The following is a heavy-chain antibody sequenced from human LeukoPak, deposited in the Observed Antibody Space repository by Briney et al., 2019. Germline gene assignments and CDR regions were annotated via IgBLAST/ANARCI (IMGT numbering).Heavy chain of an antibody. J-gene: IGHJ3*02. CDR1: GFPFSNYA. D-gene: IGHD6-13*01. V-gene: IGHV3-23*01. CDR2: VVNGGEST. CDR3: TKDHGSSRSWADAFHI. Sequence: GGSLRLSCAASGFPFSNYAMNWVRQAPGKGREWVSGVVNGGESTFYADSVKGRFTVSRDNSKNTLYLQMNSLRAEDTAVYYCTKDHGSSRSWADAFHIWGQGTMVTVSS.